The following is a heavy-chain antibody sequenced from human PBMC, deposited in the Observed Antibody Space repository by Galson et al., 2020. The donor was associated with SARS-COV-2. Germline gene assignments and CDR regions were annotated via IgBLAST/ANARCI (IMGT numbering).Heavy chain of an antibody. D-gene: IGHD1-26*01. Sequence: GESLKISCAASGFTFSSYGMHWVRQAPGKGLEWVAVISYDGSNKYYADSVKGRFTISRDNSKNTLYLQMNSLRAEDTAVYYCAKDSEKWELLWRFDYWGQGTLVTGSS. J-gene: IGHJ4*02. CDR2: ISYDGSNK. V-gene: IGHV3-30*18. CDR3: AKDSEKWELLWRFDY. CDR1: GFTFSSYG.